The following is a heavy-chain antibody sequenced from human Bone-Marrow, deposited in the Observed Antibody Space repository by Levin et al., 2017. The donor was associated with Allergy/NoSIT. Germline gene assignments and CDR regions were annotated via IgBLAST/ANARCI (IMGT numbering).Heavy chain of an antibody. Sequence: PGGSLRLSCAASGFTFSSYWMHWVRQAPGKGLVWVSRINSDGSSTSYADSVKGRFTISRDNAKNTLYLQMNSLRAEDTAVYYCARGPLYYYDSGEGVDWGQGTLVTVSS. D-gene: IGHD3-22*01. J-gene: IGHJ4*02. CDR1: GFTFSSYW. V-gene: IGHV3-74*01. CDR2: INSDGSST. CDR3: ARGPLYYYDSGEGVD.